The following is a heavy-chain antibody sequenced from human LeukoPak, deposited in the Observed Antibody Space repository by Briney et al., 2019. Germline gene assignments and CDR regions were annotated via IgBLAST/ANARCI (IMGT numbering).Heavy chain of an antibody. CDR1: GGTFISYA. D-gene: IGHD6-6*01. CDR3: ARDLSIAAPLLGRYYGMDV. Sequence: GASVKVSCKASGGTFISYAISWVRQAPGQGLEWMGGIIPIFGTANYAQKFQGRVTITADESTSTAYMELSSLRSEDTAVYYCARDLSIAAPLLGRYYGMDVWGQGTTVTVSS. CDR2: IIPIFGTA. J-gene: IGHJ6*02. V-gene: IGHV1-69*13.